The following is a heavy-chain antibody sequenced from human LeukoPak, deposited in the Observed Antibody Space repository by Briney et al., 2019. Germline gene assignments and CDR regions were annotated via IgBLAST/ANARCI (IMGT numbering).Heavy chain of an antibody. Sequence: PSETLSLTCTVSGGSISGYYWSWIRQPPGKGLEWMGFIYDSGSTNYNPSLKSRLTISVDTSKNQFSLKLNSVTAADTAVYYCAKVVSGGYDPWYYFDYWGQGTLVTVSS. D-gene: IGHD5-12*01. CDR3: AKVVSGGYDPWYYFDY. V-gene: IGHV4-59*01. CDR2: IYDSGST. CDR1: GGSISGYY. J-gene: IGHJ4*02.